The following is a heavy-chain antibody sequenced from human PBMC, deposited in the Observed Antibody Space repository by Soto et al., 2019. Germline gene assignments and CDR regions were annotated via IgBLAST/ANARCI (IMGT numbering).Heavy chain of an antibody. CDR1: GFTVSSKY. V-gene: IGHV3-53*01. CDR3: AKRVDYSSSTHYFDS. D-gene: IGHD6-6*01. Sequence: GSLRLSCAASGFTVSSKYMTWVRQAPGKGLEWVSLIQSGGPTYYADSVKGRFTISRDNSKNTLYLQMNSLRAEDTAVYYCAKRVDYSSSTHYFDSWGQGTLVTVSS. J-gene: IGHJ4*02. CDR2: IQSGGPT.